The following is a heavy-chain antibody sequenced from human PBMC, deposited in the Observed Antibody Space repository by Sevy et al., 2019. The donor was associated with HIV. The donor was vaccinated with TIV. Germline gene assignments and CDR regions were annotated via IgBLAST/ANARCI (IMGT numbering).Heavy chain of an antibody. J-gene: IGHJ4*02. Sequence: SETLSLTCAVSGYSISSGYYWGWIRQPPGKGLEWIGSIYHSGSTYYNPSLKSRVTISVDTSKNQFSLKLSSVIAADTAVYYCARGGYSSSWAPFDYWGQGTLVTVSS. CDR1: GYSISSGYY. CDR2: IYHSGST. D-gene: IGHD6-13*01. V-gene: IGHV4-38-2*01. CDR3: ARGGYSSSWAPFDY.